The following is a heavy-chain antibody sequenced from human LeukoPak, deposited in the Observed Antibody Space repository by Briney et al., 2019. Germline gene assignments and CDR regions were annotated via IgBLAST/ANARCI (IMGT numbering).Heavy chain of an antibody. D-gene: IGHD4-17*01. V-gene: IGHV3-30*02. J-gene: IGHJ3*02. CDR1: AFTFSSYG. CDR2: IRYDGSNK. CDR3: AREAGQDDYGDYGAFDI. Sequence: GPSLRLSCAASAFTFSSYGMHSVRQAPGKGLEWVAFIRYDGSNKYYADSVKGRFTISRDNSKNTLYLQMNSLRAEDTAVYYCAREAGQDDYGDYGAFDIWGQGTMVTVSS.